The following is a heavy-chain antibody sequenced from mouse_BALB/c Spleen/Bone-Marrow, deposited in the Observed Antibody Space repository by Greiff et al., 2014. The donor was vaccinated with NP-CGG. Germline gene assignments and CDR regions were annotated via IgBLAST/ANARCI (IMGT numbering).Heavy chain of an antibody. V-gene: IGHV1-39*01. J-gene: IGHJ1*01. CDR2: IDPYYGGT. Sequence: EVKLMESGPELEKPGASVKISYKASGYSFTGYNINWVKQTNGKSLEWIGNIDPYYGGTDYNQKFKGKATLTVDRSSSTAYMQLKSLTSDDSAVYYCARVGDNRHFDVWGAGTTVTVSS. D-gene: IGHD3-3*01. CDR3: ARVGDNRHFDV. CDR1: GYSFTGYN.